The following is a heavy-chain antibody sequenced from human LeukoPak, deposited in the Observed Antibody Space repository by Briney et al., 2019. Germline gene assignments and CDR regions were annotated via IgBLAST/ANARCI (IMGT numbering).Heavy chain of an antibody. CDR3: ARGMQLVRTSYPRYYYYGMDV. D-gene: IGHD6-13*01. V-gene: IGHV4-34*01. CDR2: INHSGST. Sequence: SSETLSLTCAVFGGSFSGYYWGWIRQPPGKGLEWIGEINHSGSTNYNPSLKSRVTISVDTSKNQFSLKLSSVTAADTAVYYCARGMQLVRTSYPRYYYYGMDVWGQGTTVTVSS. CDR1: GGSFSGYY. J-gene: IGHJ6*02.